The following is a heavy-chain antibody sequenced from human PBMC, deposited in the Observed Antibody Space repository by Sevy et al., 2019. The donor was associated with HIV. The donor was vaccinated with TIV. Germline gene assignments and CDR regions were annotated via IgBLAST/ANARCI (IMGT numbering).Heavy chain of an antibody. CDR2: INPNSGGT. CDR1: GYTFTGYY. V-gene: IGHV1-2*02. CDR3: ARDPRSRITMVRGVDYYFDY. Sequence: ASVKVSFKASGYTFTGYYMHWVRQAPGQGLEWMGWINPNSGGTNYAQKFQGRVTMTRDTSISTAYMELSRLRSDDTAVYYCARDPRSRITMVRGVDYYFDYWGQGTLVTVSS. D-gene: IGHD3-10*01. J-gene: IGHJ4*02.